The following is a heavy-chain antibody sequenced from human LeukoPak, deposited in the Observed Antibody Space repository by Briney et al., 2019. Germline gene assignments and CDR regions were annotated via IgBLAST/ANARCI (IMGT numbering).Heavy chain of an antibody. CDR2: ISGSGGST. J-gene: IGHJ4*02. CDR3: AKDWSIYDSSGYYYHTPQYYFDY. Sequence: GGSLRLSCAASGFTFSSYAMSWVRQAPGKGLEWVSAISGSGGSTYYADSVKGRFTISRDNSKNTLYLRMNSLRAEDTAVYYCAKDWSIYDSSGYYYHTPQYYFDYWGQGTLVTVSS. V-gene: IGHV3-23*01. D-gene: IGHD3-22*01. CDR1: GFTFSSYA.